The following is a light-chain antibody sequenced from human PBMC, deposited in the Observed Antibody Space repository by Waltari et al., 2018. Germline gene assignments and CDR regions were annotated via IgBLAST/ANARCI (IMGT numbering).Light chain of an antibody. V-gene: IGLV2-23*02. CDR2: DVT. Sequence: QSALTQPASVSGSPGQSITISCTGTSRDIGSYNLVSWYQQHPGKAPNLMIYDVTKRPSGISSRFSGSKSGITASLTISGLQAEDEADYYCCSYAGFSTVVFGGGTKLTVL. CDR1: SRDIGSYNL. J-gene: IGLJ2*01. CDR3: CSYAGFSTVV.